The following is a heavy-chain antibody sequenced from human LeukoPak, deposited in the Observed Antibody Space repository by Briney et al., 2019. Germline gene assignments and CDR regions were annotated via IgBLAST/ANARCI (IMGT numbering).Heavy chain of an antibody. CDR3: AKDQKPDSGYDIDH. J-gene: IGHJ4*02. V-gene: IGHV3-23*01. Sequence: GGSLRLSCAASGFTISIYGMNWVRQAPLRGLEWVSVIFGSCYTTYYADSVKGRFTISRDKSKNTLYLQMHSLKAEDTAVYYCAKDQKPDSGYDIDHWGQGTLVTVSS. D-gene: IGHD5-12*01. CDR2: IFGSCYTT. CDR1: GFTISIYG.